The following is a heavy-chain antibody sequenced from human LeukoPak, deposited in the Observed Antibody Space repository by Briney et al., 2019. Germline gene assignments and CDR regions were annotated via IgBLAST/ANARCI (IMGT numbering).Heavy chain of an antibody. J-gene: IGHJ6*03. Sequence: PSETLSLTCAVYGGSFSGYYWGWIRQPPGKGLEWIGEINHSGSTNYNPSLKSRVTISVDMSKNQFSLKLSSVTAADTAVYYCARGRSGYSYGSSYYYYMDVWGKGTTVTVSS. D-gene: IGHD5-18*01. CDR2: INHSGST. CDR3: ARGRSGYSYGSSYYYYMDV. CDR1: GGSFSGYY. V-gene: IGHV4-34*01.